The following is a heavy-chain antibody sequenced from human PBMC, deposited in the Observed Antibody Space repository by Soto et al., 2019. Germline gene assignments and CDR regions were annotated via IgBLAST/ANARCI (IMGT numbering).Heavy chain of an antibody. Sequence: PGGSLRLSCAASGFTFDDYAMHWVRQAPGKGLEWVSGISWNSGSIGYADSVKGRFTISRDNAKNSLYLQMNSLRAEDTALYYCAKDEYCSSTSCYRAFDIWGQGTMVTLSS. V-gene: IGHV3-9*01. J-gene: IGHJ3*02. D-gene: IGHD2-2*01. CDR3: AKDEYCSSTSCYRAFDI. CDR2: ISWNSGSI. CDR1: GFTFDDYA.